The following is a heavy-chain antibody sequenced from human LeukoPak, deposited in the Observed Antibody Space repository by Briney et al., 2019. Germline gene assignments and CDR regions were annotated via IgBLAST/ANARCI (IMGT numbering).Heavy chain of an antibody. Sequence: GGSLRLSCAASGFSISPYSMHWVRQAAGRGREWVSYITGIGTNKYYADSVKGRFTISMDNAKNSLYLQMNSLRDEEPAVYFCARDAGICRFDYWGQGTLVTVS. CDR3: ARDAGICRFDY. D-gene: IGHD2/OR15-2a*01. J-gene: IGHJ4*02. CDR2: ITGIGTNK. CDR1: GFSISPYS. V-gene: IGHV3-48*02.